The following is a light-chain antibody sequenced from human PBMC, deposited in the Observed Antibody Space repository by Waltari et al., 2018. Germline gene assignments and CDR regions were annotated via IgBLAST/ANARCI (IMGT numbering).Light chain of an antibody. J-gene: IGKJ2*01. Sequence: DIQMTQSPSTLSASVGDRVTITCRARQSISSWLARYHQKPGKAPKLLNYKASSLESGVPSRFSGSGSGTEFTLTISSLQPDDFATYYCQQYNSYPYTFGQGTKLEIK. CDR1: QSISSW. V-gene: IGKV1-5*03. CDR3: QQYNSYPYT. CDR2: KAS.